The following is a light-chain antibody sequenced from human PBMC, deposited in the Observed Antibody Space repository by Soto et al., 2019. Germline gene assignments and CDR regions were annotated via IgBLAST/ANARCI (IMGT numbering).Light chain of an antibody. J-gene: IGKJ1*01. CDR2: GVS. CDR3: QHYGSSWLT. V-gene: IGKV3-20*01. CDR1: QSVSSSY. Sequence: EIVLTQSPGTLSLSPGERATLSCRASQSVSSSYVSWYQQKPGQTPRLLIYGVSRRATGIPDRFSGSGSGTDFTLTISRLEPDDFAVYYCQHYGSSWLTFGQGTKVDIK.